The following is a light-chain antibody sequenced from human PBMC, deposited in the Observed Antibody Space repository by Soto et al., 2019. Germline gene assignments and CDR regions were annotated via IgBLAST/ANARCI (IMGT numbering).Light chain of an antibody. Sequence: QSALTQPASVSGSPGQSITISCTGTSSDIGHYDYVSWYQQHPGKAPKLMIYHVTYRPSGVSNRYSDSKSGNSASLTISGLQADDEADYYCCSLTTSHTYVFRSGTKLTVL. CDR1: SSDIGHYDY. V-gene: IGLV2-14*03. J-gene: IGLJ1*01. CDR3: CSLTTSHTYV. CDR2: HVT.